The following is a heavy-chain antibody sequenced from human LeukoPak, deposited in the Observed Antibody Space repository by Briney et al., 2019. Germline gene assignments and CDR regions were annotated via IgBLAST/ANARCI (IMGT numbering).Heavy chain of an antibody. V-gene: IGHV1-69*06. CDR1: GGTFSSYA. D-gene: IGHD5-18*01. J-gene: IGHJ6*03. Sequence: ASVKVSCKASGGTFSSYAISWVRQAPGQGLEWMGGIIPIFGTTNYAQKFQDRVTITADKSTSTAYMELSSLRSEDTAVYYCARERRMDTAMVYYYYYYMDVWGKGTTVTVSS. CDR3: ARERRMDTAMVYYYYYYMDV. CDR2: IIPIFGTT.